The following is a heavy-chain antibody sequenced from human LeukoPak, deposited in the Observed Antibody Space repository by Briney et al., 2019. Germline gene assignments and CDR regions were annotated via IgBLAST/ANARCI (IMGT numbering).Heavy chain of an antibody. D-gene: IGHD2-2*01. Sequence: GGSLRLSCAASGFTFSSYSMNWVRQAPGKGLEWVSSISSSSSYIYYADSVNGRFTISGDNAKNSLYLQMNSLRAEDTAVYYCAREGQIVVVPATDAFDIWGQGTMVTVSS. J-gene: IGHJ3*02. CDR2: ISSSSSYI. CDR3: AREGQIVVVPATDAFDI. CDR1: GFTFSSYS. V-gene: IGHV3-21*01.